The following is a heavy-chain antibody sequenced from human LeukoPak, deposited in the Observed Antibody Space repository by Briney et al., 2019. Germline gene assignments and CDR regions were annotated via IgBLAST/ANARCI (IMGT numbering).Heavy chain of an antibody. CDR3: ARDGGYDFWSGTFDY. CDR2: IYYSGST. J-gene: IGHJ4*02. Sequence: SETLSLTCTVSGGSISSHYWSWIWQPPGKGLEWIGYIYYSGSTNYNPSLKSRVTISVDTSKNQFSLKLSSVTAADTAVYYCARDGGYDFWSGTFDYWGQGTLVTVSS. D-gene: IGHD3-3*01. CDR1: GGSISSHY. V-gene: IGHV4-59*11.